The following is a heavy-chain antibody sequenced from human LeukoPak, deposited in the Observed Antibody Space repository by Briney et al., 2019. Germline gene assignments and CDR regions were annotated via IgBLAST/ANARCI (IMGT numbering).Heavy chain of an antibody. CDR2: ICAYNGNT. CDR1: GYTFTSYG. D-gene: IGHD6-19*01. CDR3: ARDQGIAVAGRLWYFDL. J-gene: IGHJ2*01. Sequence: AASVKVSCKASGYTFTSYGISWVRQAPGQGLEWMGWICAYNGNTNYAQKLQGRVTMTTDTSTSTAYMELRSLRSDDTAVYYCARDQGIAVAGRLWYFDLWGRGTLVTVSS. V-gene: IGHV1-18*01.